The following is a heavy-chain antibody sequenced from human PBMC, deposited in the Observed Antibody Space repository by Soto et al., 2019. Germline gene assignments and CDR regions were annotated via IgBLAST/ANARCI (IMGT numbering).Heavy chain of an antibody. V-gene: IGHV2-5*02. J-gene: IGHJ5*02. D-gene: IGHD3-9*01. Sequence: QITLKESGPTLVKPTQTLTLTCTFSELSLTTSGVGVGWFRQPPGKALEWLAHIYWDDDKRYSPSLKSRLTITKTNSKNQLVHTMTNMDPVDTATYSCAHGTFDFDSLTGYYENYFDPWGQGSLVTVSS. CDR2: IYWDDDK. CDR3: AHGTFDFDSLTGYYENYFDP. CDR1: ELSLTTSGVG.